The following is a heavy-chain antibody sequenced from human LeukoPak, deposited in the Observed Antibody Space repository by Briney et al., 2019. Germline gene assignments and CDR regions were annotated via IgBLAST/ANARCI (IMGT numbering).Heavy chain of an antibody. V-gene: IGHV4-34*01. CDR2: INHSGST. D-gene: IGHD2-2*01. CDR3: ARWSVPAAHRWGNVFDI. CDR1: GGSFSGYY. J-gene: IGHJ3*02. Sequence: KPSETLSLTCAVYGGSFSGYYWSWIRQPPGKGLEWIGEINHSGSTNYNPSLKSRVTMSVDTSKNQFSLKLSSVTAADTAVYYCARWSVPAAHRWGNVFDIWGQGTMVTVSS.